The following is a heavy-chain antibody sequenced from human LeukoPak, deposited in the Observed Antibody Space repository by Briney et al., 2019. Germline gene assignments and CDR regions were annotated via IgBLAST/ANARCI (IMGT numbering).Heavy chain of an antibody. CDR2: IIPIFGTA. Sequence: SVKVSCKASGYTFTGYYMHWVRQAPGQGLEWMGGIIPIFGTANYAQKFQGRVTITADKSTSTAYMELSSLRSEDTAVYYCAKELRAWELPRGIDDWGQGTLVTVSS. CDR1: GYTFTGYY. D-gene: IGHD1-7*01. CDR3: AKELRAWELPRGIDD. V-gene: IGHV1-69*06. J-gene: IGHJ4*02.